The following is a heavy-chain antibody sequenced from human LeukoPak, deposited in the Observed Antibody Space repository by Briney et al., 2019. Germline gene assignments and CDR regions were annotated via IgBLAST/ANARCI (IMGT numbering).Heavy chain of an antibody. CDR3: VRDRSGSYPYYFDF. CDR1: GFTFGDYG. D-gene: IGHD1-26*01. Sequence: GGSLRLSCTTSGFTFGDYGMSWFRQAPGKGLEWVSSISSRSSYISYSYSLKGQFTISRYNAKNSLYLEMNSLRAEDTAVYYCVRDRSGSYPYYFDFWGQGTLLTASS. V-gene: IGHV3-21*01. J-gene: IGHJ4*02. CDR2: ISSRSSYI.